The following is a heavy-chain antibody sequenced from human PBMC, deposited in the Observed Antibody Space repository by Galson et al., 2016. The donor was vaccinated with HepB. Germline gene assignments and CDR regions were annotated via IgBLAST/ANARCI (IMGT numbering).Heavy chain of an antibody. D-gene: IGHD7-27*01. CDR3: ARGINWGLDY. CDR1: GFTFSAYP. Sequence: SLRLSCAASGFTFSAYPMNWVRQAPGKGLEWVSRINHDSSDMNYALSMKDRFTISRDNAKNSLFLQMDSLGDEDTAVYYCARGINWGLDYWGQGTLVTVSS. CDR2: INHDSSDM. V-gene: IGHV3-48*02. J-gene: IGHJ4*02.